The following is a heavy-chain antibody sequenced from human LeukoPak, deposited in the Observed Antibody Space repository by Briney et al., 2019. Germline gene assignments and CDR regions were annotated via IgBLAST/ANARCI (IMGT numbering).Heavy chain of an antibody. Sequence: PSETLSLTCTVSGGSISSYYWSWIRQPPGKGLEWIRYIYYSGSTNYNPSLKSRVTISVDTSKNQFSLKLSSVTAADTAVYYCARRGYYGSAQYAFDIWGQGTMVTVSS. CDR2: IYYSGST. V-gene: IGHV4-59*08. CDR3: ARRGYYGSAQYAFDI. CDR1: GGSISSYY. D-gene: IGHD3-10*01. J-gene: IGHJ3*02.